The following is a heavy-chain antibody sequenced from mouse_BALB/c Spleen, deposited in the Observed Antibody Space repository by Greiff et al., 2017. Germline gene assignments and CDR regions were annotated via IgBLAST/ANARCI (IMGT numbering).Heavy chain of an antibody. V-gene: IGHV5-9-4*01. CDR2: ISSGGSYT. CDR3: ARVPITTVVAPYFDY. Sequence: EVMLVESGGGLVKPGGSLKLSCAASGFTFSSYAMSWVRQSPEKRLEWVAEISSGGSYTCYPDTVTGRFTISRDNAKNTLYLEMSSLRSEDTAMYYCARVPITTVVAPYFDYWGQGTTLTVSS. CDR1: GFTFSSYA. J-gene: IGHJ2*01. D-gene: IGHD1-1*01.